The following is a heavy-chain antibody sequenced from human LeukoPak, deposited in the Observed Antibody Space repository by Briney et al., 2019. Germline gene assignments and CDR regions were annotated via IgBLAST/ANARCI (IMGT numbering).Heavy chain of an antibody. V-gene: IGHV1-46*01. CDR2: INPGGRST. CDR3: ASHLLSLQQLVLGDASDI. D-gene: IGHD1-1*01. CDR1: GYTFTNYY. Sequence: ASVKVSCKASGYTFTNYYIHWVRQAPGQGLEWMGIINPGGRSTSYAQKFQGRVTMTRDTSTSTVYMELSSLRSDDTAVYYCASHLLSLQQLVLGDASDIWGPGTMVTVSS. J-gene: IGHJ3*02.